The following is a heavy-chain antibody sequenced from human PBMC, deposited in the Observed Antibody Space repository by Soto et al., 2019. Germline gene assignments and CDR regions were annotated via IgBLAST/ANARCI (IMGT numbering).Heavy chain of an antibody. CDR1: GFTFSSYG. CDR3: AKDGGYSYGPYDY. CDR2: ISYDGSNK. J-gene: IGHJ4*02. V-gene: IGHV3-30*18. Sequence: GGSLRLSCAASGFTFSSYGMHWVRQAPGRGLEWVAVISYDGSNKYYADSVKGRFTISRDNSKNTLYLQMNSLRAEDTAVYYCAKDGGYSYGPYDYWGQGTLVTVSS. D-gene: IGHD5-18*01.